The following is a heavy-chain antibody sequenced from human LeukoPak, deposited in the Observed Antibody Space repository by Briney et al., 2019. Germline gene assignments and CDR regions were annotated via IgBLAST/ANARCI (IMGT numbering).Heavy chain of an antibody. CDR1: GFSLSGYW. D-gene: IGHD5-18*01. CDR3: ARGGYSFDY. V-gene: IGHV3-7*01. CDR2: LHADGVEQ. Sequence: GGSLRLSCAASGFSLSGYWMTWVRQAPGKGLEWVARLHADGVEQNYVDSVTGRFTTSRDNAKNSLDLQMNSLRVEGTAVYYCARGGYSFDYLGQGTLVAVSS. J-gene: IGHJ4*02.